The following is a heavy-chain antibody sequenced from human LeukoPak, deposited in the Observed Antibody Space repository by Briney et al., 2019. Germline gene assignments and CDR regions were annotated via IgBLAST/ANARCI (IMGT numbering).Heavy chain of an antibody. D-gene: IGHD3-22*01. J-gene: IGHJ4*02. CDR1: GGSISSYY. V-gene: IGHV4-59*08. CDR3: ARAANYYDSSGYSES. Sequence: PSETLSLTCTVSGGSISSYYWSWIRQPPGKGLEWIGYIYYSGSTNYNPSLKSRVTISVDTSKNQFSLKLSSVTAADTAVYYCARAANYYDSSGYSESWGQGTLVTVSS. CDR2: IYYSGST.